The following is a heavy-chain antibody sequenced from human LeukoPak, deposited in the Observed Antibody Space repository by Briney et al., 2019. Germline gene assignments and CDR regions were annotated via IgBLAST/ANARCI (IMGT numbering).Heavy chain of an antibody. J-gene: IGHJ4*02. D-gene: IGHD2-2*01. CDR1: GFTVSSNY. V-gene: IGHV3-66*01. CDR3: ARDPPYCSSTSCYAESY. CDR2: IYSGGIT. Sequence: QPGGSLRLSCAASGFTVSSNYMSWVRQAPGKGLEWVSVIYSGGITYYADSVKGRFTISRDNSKNTLYLQMNSLRAEDTAVYYCARDPPYCSSTSCYAESYWGQGTLVTVSS.